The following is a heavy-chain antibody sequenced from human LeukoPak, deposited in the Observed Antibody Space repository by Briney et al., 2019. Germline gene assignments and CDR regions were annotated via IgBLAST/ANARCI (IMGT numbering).Heavy chain of an antibody. V-gene: IGHV3-13*01. CDR2: IGTASDT. J-gene: IGHJ4*02. D-gene: IGHD1-26*01. CDR1: GFTFSNYD. Sequence: GGSLRLSCAASGFTFSNYDMHWVRQTTGKGLEWVSGIGTASDTYYTGSVKGRFTISRENAKNSLYLQMNSLRAGDTAVYYCARVSGGQHEFDYWGQGILVAVSS. CDR3: ARVSGGQHEFDY.